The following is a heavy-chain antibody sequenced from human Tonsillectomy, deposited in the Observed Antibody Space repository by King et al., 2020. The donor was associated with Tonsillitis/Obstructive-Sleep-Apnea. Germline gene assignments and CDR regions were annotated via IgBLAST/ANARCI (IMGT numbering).Heavy chain of an antibody. CDR1: GFTFDDYA. D-gene: IGHD1-7*01. V-gene: IGHV3-9*01. Sequence: VQLVESGGGLVQPGRSLRLSCAASGFTFDDYAMHWVRQAPGKGLEWVSGVSWNSGSRGYEDSVKGRFTISRDNAKNSLYLQMSSLRTEDTAVYYCVKDSGTNYYHYYMGVWGKGTTVTVSS. CDR2: VSWNSGSR. J-gene: IGHJ6*03. CDR3: VKDSGTNYYHYYMGV.